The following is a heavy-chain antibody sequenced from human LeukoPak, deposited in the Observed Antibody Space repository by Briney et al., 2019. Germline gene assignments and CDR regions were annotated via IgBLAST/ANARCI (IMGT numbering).Heavy chain of an antibody. CDR3: ATAPHYYYYMDV. CDR2: MNPNSGNT. Sequence: AASVKVSCKASGYTFTSYDINWVRQATGQGLEWMGWMNPNSGNTGYAQKFQGRVTMTRNTSISTAYMELSTLRSEDTAVYYCATAPHYYYYMDVWGKGTTVTVSS. J-gene: IGHJ6*03. V-gene: IGHV1-8*01. CDR1: GYTFTSYD.